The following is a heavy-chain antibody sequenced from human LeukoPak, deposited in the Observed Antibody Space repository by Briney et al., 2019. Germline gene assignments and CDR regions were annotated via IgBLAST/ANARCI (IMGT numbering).Heavy chain of an antibody. CDR3: ARDGPVSPPN. CDR2: IYYSGST. V-gene: IGHV4-39*07. D-gene: IGHD3/OR15-3a*01. CDR1: GGSISSSSYY. Sequence: SETLSLTCTVSGGSISSSSYYWGWIRQPPGKGLEWIGSIYYSGSTYYNPSLESRVTISVDTSKNQFSLKLSSVTAADTAVYYCARDGPVSPPNWGQGTLVTVSS. J-gene: IGHJ4*02.